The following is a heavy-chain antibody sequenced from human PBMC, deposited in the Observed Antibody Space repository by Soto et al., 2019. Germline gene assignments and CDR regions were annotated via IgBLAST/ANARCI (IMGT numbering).Heavy chain of an antibody. Sequence: GESLKISCKGSGYSFTNYWIGWVRQMPGKGLDWMGIIYPGDSDTRYNPSFQGQVTISTDNSIDTAYLQWNSLKASDTAMYYCARLPRGSRDYYYYYGMDVWGQGTTVTVSS. J-gene: IGHJ6*02. V-gene: IGHV5-51*01. D-gene: IGHD1-26*01. CDR2: IYPGDSDT. CDR3: ARLPRGSRDYYYYYGMDV. CDR1: GYSFTNYW.